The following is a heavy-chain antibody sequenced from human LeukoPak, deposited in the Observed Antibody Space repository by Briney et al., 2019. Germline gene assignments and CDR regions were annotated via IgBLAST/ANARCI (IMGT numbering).Heavy chain of an antibody. CDR2: IYYSGST. J-gene: IGHJ4*02. D-gene: IGHD3-22*01. CDR3: VADYYHTSAYYYVPNDY. CDR1: GGSVSSGSYY. Sequence: PSETLSLTCTVSGGSVSSGSYYWSWIRQPPGKGLEWIGYIYYSGSTNYNPSLKSRVTISVDTSRNQFSLKLSSVTAADTAVYYCVADYYHTSAYYYVPNDYWGQGTLVTVSS. V-gene: IGHV4-61*01.